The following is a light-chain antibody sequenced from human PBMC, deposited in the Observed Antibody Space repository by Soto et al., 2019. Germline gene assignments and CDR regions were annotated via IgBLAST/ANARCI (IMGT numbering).Light chain of an antibody. CDR3: SSYTSSSTLRV. CDR2: EVT. Sequence: QSVLTQPASVSGSPGQSITISCTGTSSDIGGYNYVSWYQQHPGKAPKLMIYEVTNRPSGVSYRFSASKSGNTASLTISGLQADDEADYYCSSYTSSSTLRVFGGGTKLTVL. V-gene: IGLV2-14*01. J-gene: IGLJ2*01. CDR1: SSDIGGYNY.